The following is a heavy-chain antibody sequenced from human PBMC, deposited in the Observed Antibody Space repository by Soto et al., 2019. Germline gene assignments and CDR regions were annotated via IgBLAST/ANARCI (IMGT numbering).Heavy chain of an antibody. CDR3: ARQIWQLGPLLDY. D-gene: IGHD6-13*01. CDR2: IYYSGST. CDR1: GGSISSSSYY. V-gene: IGHV4-39*01. Sequence: SETLSLTCTVSGGSISSSSYYWGWIRQPPGKGLEWIGSIYYSGSTYYNPSLKSRVTISVDTSKNQFSLKLSSVTAADTAVYYCARQIWQLGPLLDYWGQGTLVTVSS. J-gene: IGHJ4*02.